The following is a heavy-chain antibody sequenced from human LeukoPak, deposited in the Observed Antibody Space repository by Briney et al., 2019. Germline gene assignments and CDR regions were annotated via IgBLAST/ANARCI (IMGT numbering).Heavy chain of an antibody. J-gene: IGHJ6*02. CDR3: ARERVQLWSNYYYYGMDV. Sequence: GGSLRLSCAASGFTFSSYAISWVRQAPGQGLEWMGGIIPIFGTANYAQKFQGRVTITADESTSTAYMELSSLRSEDTAVYYCARERVQLWSNYYYYGMDVWGQGTTVTVSS. CDR1: GFTFSSYA. CDR2: IIPIFGTA. D-gene: IGHD5-18*01. V-gene: IGHV1-69*01.